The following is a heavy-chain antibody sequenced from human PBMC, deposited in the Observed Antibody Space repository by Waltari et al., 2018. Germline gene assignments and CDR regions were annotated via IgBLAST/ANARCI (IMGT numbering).Heavy chain of an antibody. CDR1: GGTFSSYA. Sequence: QVQLVQSGAEVKKPGSSVKVSCKASGGTFSSYAISWVRQAPGQGLEWMGRITPSLGTANYAQKFQGRVTGTADKTTRTAYMELGSLGSEDTAVYDCARGGGELLWFGDEFDYWGQGTLVTVSS. V-gene: IGHV1-69*04. D-gene: IGHD3-10*01. CDR3: ARGGGELLWFGDEFDY. CDR2: ITPSLGTA. J-gene: IGHJ4*02.